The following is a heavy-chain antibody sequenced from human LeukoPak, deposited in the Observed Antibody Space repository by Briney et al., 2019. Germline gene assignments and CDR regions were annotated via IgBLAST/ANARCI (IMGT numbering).Heavy chain of an antibody. V-gene: IGHV3-30-3*01. CDR2: LSYDGTSI. J-gene: IGHJ3*02. D-gene: IGHD2-2*01. CDR1: EFNFNGYA. Sequence: PGGSLRLSCAASEFNFNGYAMHWVRQAPGKGLEWVAVLSYDGTSIFYADSAKGRFTISSDNSKSTLYLQMNSLRPEDTAVYYCASGGRVRAYCGTANCYGAFDMWGQGTMVIVSS. CDR3: ASGGRVRAYCGTANCYGAFDM.